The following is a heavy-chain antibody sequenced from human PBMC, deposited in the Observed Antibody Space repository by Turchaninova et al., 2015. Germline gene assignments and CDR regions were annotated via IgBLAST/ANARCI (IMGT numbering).Heavy chain of an antibody. CDR1: GGSISSTTSY. Sequence: QLQLQESGPGLVKPSEPLSLTCTVSGGSISSTTSYWGWVRQPPGKGLEWIGSIDYSGSTYYNPSLKSRLTISVDTSKNHFSLKLSSVTAADTSIYYCARTDAIYGHPVDYWGQGSLVTVSS. V-gene: IGHV4-39*02. CDR3: ARTDAIYGHPVDY. D-gene: IGHD2-8*01. CDR2: IDYSGST. J-gene: IGHJ4*02.